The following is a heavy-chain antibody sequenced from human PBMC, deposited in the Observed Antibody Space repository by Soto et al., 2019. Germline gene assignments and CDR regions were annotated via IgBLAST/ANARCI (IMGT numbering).Heavy chain of an antibody. CDR1: GGSFSGYY. CDR3: ARGGEDIVVVPAAAHFDY. J-gene: IGHJ4*02. V-gene: IGHV4-34*01. Sequence: SETLSLTCAVYGGSFSGYYWSWIRQPPGKGLEWIGEINHSGSTNYNPSLKSRVTISVDTSKNQFSLKLSSVTAADTAVYYCARGGEDIVVVPAAAHFDYWGQGALVTVSS. CDR2: INHSGST. D-gene: IGHD2-2*01.